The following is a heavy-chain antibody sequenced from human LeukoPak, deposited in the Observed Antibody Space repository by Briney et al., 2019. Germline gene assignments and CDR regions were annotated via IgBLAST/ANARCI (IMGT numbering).Heavy chain of an antibody. V-gene: IGHV3-23*01. Sequence: GGSLRLSCAASGFTLSNYAMSWVRQAPGKGLESVSAITGGGGSTYYADSVKGRFTISRDNSKNTLYLQMNSLRAEDTAVYYCAKRRYSSGGAGDYWGQGTLVTVSS. CDR1: GFTLSNYA. J-gene: IGHJ4*02. CDR3: AKRRYSSGGAGDY. D-gene: IGHD6-19*01. CDR2: ITGGGGST.